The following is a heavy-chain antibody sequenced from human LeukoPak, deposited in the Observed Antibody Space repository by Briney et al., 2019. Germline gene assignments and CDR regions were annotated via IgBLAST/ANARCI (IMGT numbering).Heavy chain of an antibody. D-gene: IGHD3-22*01. CDR2: INWNSDNI. Sequence: SGRSLRLSCAASGFTFNDYAMYWVRQAPGKGLEWVSGINWNSDNIGYADSVKGRFTISGDDAKNSLFLQMNSLRAEDTALYYCARASYYYDTTGLGAVDIWGQGTMVTVSS. V-gene: IGHV3-9*01. CDR1: GFTFNDYA. J-gene: IGHJ3*02. CDR3: ARASYYYDTTGLGAVDI.